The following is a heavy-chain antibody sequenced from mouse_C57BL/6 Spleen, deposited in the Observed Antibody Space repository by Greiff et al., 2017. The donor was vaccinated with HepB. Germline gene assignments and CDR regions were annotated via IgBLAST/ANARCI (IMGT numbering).Heavy chain of an antibody. CDR2: ISSGGSYT. J-gene: IGHJ2*01. CDR1: GFTFSSYG. D-gene: IGHD1-1*01. V-gene: IGHV5-6*01. Sequence: EVHLVESGGDLVKPGGSLKLSCAASGFTFSSYGMSWVRQTPDKRLEWVATISSGGSYTYYPDSVKGRFTISRDNAKNTLYLQMSSLKSEDTAMYYCARQNYYGPYYFDYWGQGTTLTVSS. CDR3: ARQNYYGPYYFDY.